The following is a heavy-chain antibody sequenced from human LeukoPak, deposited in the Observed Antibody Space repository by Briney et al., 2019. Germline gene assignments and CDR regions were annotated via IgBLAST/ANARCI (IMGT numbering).Heavy chain of an antibody. CDR1: GESINSFY. CDR3: ARDVVAAAGSFDY. D-gene: IGHD6-13*01. V-gene: IGHV4-4*07. Sequence: SSETLSLTCTVSGESINSFYWSWIRQPAGKGLEWIGRIYSSGSTNYSPSLKSRVTMSVDTSKNQFSLKLSSVTAADTAVYYCARDVVAAAGSFDYWGQGTQVTVSS. J-gene: IGHJ4*02. CDR2: IYSSGST.